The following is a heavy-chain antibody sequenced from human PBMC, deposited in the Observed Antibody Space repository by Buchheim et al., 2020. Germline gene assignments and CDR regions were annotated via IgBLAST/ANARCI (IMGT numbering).Heavy chain of an antibody. CDR2: TYYNGIA. J-gene: IGHJ4*02. CDR1: GRSIISSSYY. Sequence: QLQLQESGPGLVKPSETLSLTCSVSGRSIISSSYYWGWIHQPPGKGLEWIGSTYYNGIAYYNPSLKSRFTILVDTSKQQFSLQLTSVTAADTAVYYCVRHTFGSYYFDYWGQGTL. V-gene: IGHV4-39*01. CDR3: VRHTFGSYYFDY. D-gene: IGHD3-16*01.